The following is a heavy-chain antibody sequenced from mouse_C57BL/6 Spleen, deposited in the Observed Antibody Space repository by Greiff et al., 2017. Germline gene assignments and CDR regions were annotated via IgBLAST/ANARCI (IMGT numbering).Heavy chain of an antibody. V-gene: IGHV1-15*01. D-gene: IGHD2-1*01. J-gene: IGHJ1*03. CDR3: TRTGNYGYFDV. Sequence: QVQLQQSGAELVRPGASVTLSCKASGYTFTDYEMHWVKQTPVHGLEWIGAIDPETGGTAYNQKFKGKAILTADKSSSTAYMELRSLTSEVSAVYYCTRTGNYGYFDVWGTGTTVTVSS. CDR1: GYTFTDYE. CDR2: IDPETGGT.